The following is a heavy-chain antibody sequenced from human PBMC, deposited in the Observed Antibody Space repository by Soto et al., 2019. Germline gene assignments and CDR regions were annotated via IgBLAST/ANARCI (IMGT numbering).Heavy chain of an antibody. CDR3: ARVLGIAVTAAMGEWLDP. CDR2: IYYSGST. D-gene: IGHD2-2*01. J-gene: IGHJ5*02. Sequence: SETLSLTCTVSGGSISSGGYYWSWIRQHPGKGLEWIGYIYYSGSTYYNPSRKSRVTISVDTSKNQFSLKLSSVTVADTAAYYCARVLGIAVTAAMGEWLDPWGQGTLVTVSS. V-gene: IGHV4-31*03. CDR1: GGSISSGGYY.